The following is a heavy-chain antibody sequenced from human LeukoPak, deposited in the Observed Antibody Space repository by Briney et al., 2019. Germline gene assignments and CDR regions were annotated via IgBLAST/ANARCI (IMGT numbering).Heavy chain of an antibody. Sequence: GGSLRLSCAASGFTFSSYAMSWVRQAPGKGLEWVSAISGSGGSTYYADSVKGRFTISRDNSKNTLYLQMNSLRAEATAVYSCAKDGHTNGVCSVDYWGQGTLVTVSS. V-gene: IGHV3-23*01. D-gene: IGHD2-8*01. CDR2: ISGSGGST. CDR1: GFTFSSYA. J-gene: IGHJ4*02. CDR3: AKDGHTNGVCSVDY.